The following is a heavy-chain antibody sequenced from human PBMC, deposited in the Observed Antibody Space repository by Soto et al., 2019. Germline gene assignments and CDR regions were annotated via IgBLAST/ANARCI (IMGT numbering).Heavy chain of an antibody. V-gene: IGHV3-21*04. CDR1: GFTFSSYS. CDR3: AKGDGAWDDCIES. D-gene: IGHD1-1*01. CDR2: ISSSSSGSTT. J-gene: IGHJ5*02. Sequence: EVQLVESGGGLVKPGGSLRLSCAASGFTFSSYSMNWVRQAPGKGLEWVSSISSSSSGSTTNDADSVKGRFTVSRDNSKNTLYLQMNRLRAEDTADYFCAKGDGAWDDCIESWGQGTRVTVSS.